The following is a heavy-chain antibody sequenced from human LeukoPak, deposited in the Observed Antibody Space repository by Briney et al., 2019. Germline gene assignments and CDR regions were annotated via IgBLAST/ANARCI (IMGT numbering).Heavy chain of an antibody. Sequence: GASVKVSCKASGGTFSSYAISWVRQAPGQGLEWMGRIIPILGIANYAQKFQGRVTITADKSTSTAYMELSSLRSDDTAVYYCARETGYCSSTSCYFDYWGQGTLVTVSS. J-gene: IGHJ4*02. CDR2: IIPILGIA. D-gene: IGHD2-2*01. CDR3: ARETGYCSSTSCYFDY. CDR1: GGTFSSYA. V-gene: IGHV1-69*04.